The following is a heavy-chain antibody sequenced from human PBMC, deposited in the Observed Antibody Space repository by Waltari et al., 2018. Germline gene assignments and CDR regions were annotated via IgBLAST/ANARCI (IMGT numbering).Heavy chain of an antibody. V-gene: IGHV3-21*01. CDR2: ISSSSSYI. D-gene: IGHD3-3*01. J-gene: IGHJ6*02. Sequence: EVQLVESGGGLVKPGGSLRLSCAASGFTFSSYSMNWVRQAPGKGLEGVSSISSSSSYIYYADPVKGRFTISRDNAKNSLDLQMNSLRAEDTAVYYCARDRTIFGVGYQGPGMDVWGQGTTVTVSS. CDR1: GFTFSSYS. CDR3: ARDRTIFGVGYQGPGMDV.